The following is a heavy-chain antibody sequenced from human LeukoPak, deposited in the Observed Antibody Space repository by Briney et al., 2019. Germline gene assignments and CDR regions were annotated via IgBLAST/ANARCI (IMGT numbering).Heavy chain of an antibody. CDR3: ARDLDYGDYLGRQSSAEYFQH. V-gene: IGHV1-8*03. D-gene: IGHD4-17*01. CDR2: MNPNSGNT. CDR1: GYTFTSYD. Sequence: ASVKVSCKASGYTFTSYDINWVRQATGQGLEWMGWMNPNSGNTGYAQKFQGRVTITRNTSISTAYMELSSLRSEDTAVYYCARDLDYGDYLGRQSSAEYFQHWGQGTLVTVSS. J-gene: IGHJ1*01.